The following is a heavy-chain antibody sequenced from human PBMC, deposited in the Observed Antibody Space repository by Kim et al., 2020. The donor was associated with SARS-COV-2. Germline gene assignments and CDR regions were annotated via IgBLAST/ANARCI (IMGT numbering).Heavy chain of an antibody. CDR2: ICTNGMRS. V-gene: IGHV3-33*08. J-gene: IGHJ2*01. Sequence: GGSLRLSCAASGFTFSDFGMQWVRQAPGKGMEWVALICTNGMRSYYGDSVKGRFTISRDNSKNALYLQMNSLRAEDTAVYFCVRARAYWHLDLWGHGTLV. CDR3: VRARAYWHLDL. CDR1: GFTFSDFG.